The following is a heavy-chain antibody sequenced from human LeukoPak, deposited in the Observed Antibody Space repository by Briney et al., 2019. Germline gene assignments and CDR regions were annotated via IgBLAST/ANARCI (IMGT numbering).Heavy chain of an antibody. CDR3: ARDRGLYDSSGYYYPEYFQH. V-gene: IGHV1-69*05. J-gene: IGHJ1*01. D-gene: IGHD3-22*01. Sequence: SVKVSCKASGGTFSSYAISWVRQAPGQGLEWMGGIIPIFGTANYAQKFQGRVTITTDESTSTAYMELSSLSSEDTAVYYCARDRGLYDSSGYYYPEYFQHWGQGTLVTVSS. CDR2: IIPIFGTA. CDR1: GGTFSSYA.